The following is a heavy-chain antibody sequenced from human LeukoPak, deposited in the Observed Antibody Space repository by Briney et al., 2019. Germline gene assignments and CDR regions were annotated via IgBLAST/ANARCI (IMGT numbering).Heavy chain of an antibody. J-gene: IGHJ4*02. D-gene: IGHD3-22*01. CDR3: ARSRDSSGYYFGR. V-gene: IGHV3-74*01. CDR1: GFTFSSYW. Sequence: GGSLRLSCAASGFTFSSYWMHWVRQAPGKGLVWVSHINSDGSSTSYADSVKGRFTISRDNAKNTLYLQMNSLRAEDTAVYYCARSRDSSGYYFGRWGQGTLVTVSS. CDR2: INSDGSST.